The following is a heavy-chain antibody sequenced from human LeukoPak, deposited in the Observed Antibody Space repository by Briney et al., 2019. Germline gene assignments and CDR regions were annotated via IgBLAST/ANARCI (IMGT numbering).Heavy chain of an antibody. D-gene: IGHD1-26*01. J-gene: IGHJ6*02. CDR2: IYYSGST. V-gene: IGHV4-59*01. CDR1: GGSISSYY. CDR3: AREDAGRVGATSGMDV. Sequence: ETLSLTCTVSGGSISSYYWSWIRQPPGKGLEWIGYIYYSGSTNYNPSLKSRVTISVDTSKNQFSLKLSSVTAADTAVYYCAREDAGRVGATSGMDVWGQGTTVTVSS.